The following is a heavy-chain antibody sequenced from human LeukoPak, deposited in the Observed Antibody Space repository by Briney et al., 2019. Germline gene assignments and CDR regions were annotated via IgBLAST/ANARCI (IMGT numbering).Heavy chain of an antibody. CDR2: FDPEDGET. V-gene: IGHV1-24*01. Sequence: ASVKVSCKVSGYTLTELSMHWVRQAPGKGLEWMGGFDPEDGETIYAQRFQGRVTMTEDTSTDTAYMELSSLRSEDTAVYYCATDKDSSGVDAFDIWGQGTMVTVSS. D-gene: IGHD6-19*01. CDR3: ATDKDSSGVDAFDI. CDR1: GYTLTELS. J-gene: IGHJ3*02.